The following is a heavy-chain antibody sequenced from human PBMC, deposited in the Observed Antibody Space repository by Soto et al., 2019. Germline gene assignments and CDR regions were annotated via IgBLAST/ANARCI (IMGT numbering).Heavy chain of an antibody. CDR2: ISPMFGAA. J-gene: IGHJ4*02. D-gene: IGHD3-10*01. V-gene: IGHV1-69*19. CDR3: AREVQVHTPAFVY. CDR1: GGTFNTYA. Sequence: QVQLVQSGAEMKKPGSSVKVSCQSSGGTFNTYAMNWVRQAPGQGPEWMGDISPMFGAANYAPKFQSRVTITADESTGTPYMQLSSLTSEDTALYFCAREVQVHTPAFVYWGQGTLVTVSS.